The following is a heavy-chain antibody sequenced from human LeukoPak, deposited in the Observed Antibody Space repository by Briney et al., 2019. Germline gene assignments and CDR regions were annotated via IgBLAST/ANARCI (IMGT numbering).Heavy chain of an antibody. V-gene: IGHV3-74*01. J-gene: IGHJ3*02. CDR1: GFTFSRYW. D-gene: IGHD3-16*01. CDR3: AREGVFDALDI. CDR2: INSDGSST. Sequence: GGSLRLSCAASGFTFSRYWMHWVRQAPGKGLVWVSRINSDGSSTRYADSVKGRFTISRDNARNTLNLQMNSLRAKDTAVYYCAREGVFDALDIWGQGTMVTVSS.